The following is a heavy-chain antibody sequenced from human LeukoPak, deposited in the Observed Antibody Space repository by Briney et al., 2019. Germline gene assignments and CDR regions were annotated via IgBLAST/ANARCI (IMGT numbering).Heavy chain of an antibody. J-gene: IGHJ5*02. CDR1: GGSISSGGYY. CDR2: IYHSGST. D-gene: IGHD3-10*01. CDR3: AREKVRGVIITLDP. V-gene: IGHV4-30-2*05. Sequence: SQTLSLTCTVSGGSISSGGYYWSWIRQPPGKGLEWIGYIYHSGSTYYNPSLKSRVTISVDTSKNQFSLKLSSVTAADTAVYYCAREKVRGVIITLDPWGQGTLVTVSS.